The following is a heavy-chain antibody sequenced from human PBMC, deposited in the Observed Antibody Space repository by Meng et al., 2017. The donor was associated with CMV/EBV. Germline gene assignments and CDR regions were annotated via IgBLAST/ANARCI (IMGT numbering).Heavy chain of an antibody. V-gene: IGHV4-4*07. D-gene: IGHD3-16*01. Sequence: TLSRTSTVPGGSISRLVWRWIRQPAGKGLEWIGRIYSSGSTNYNPSLKSRVTMSVDTSKNQYSLQLNSVTAADTAVYYCASLGGGYWGQGTLVTVSS. CDR1: GGSISRLV. CDR3: ASLGGGY. CDR2: IYSSGST. J-gene: IGHJ4*02.